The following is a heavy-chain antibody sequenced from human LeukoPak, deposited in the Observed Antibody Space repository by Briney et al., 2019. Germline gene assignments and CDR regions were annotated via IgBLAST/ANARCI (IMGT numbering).Heavy chain of an antibody. CDR2: ISGTGGRT. CDR1: GFTFSSYA. J-gene: IGHJ4*02. CDR3: AKTSTSWGPAMLDY. D-gene: IGHD2-2*01. V-gene: IGHV3-23*01. Sequence: PGGSLRLSCAASGFTFSSYAMSWVRQAPGKGLEWVSAISGTGGRTYYADSVKGRFTISRDNSKNTLYLQMNSLRAEDTAVYYCAKTSTSWGPAMLDYWGQGTLVTVSS.